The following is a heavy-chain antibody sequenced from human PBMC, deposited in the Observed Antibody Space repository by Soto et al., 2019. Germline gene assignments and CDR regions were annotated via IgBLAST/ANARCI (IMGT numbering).Heavy chain of an antibody. Sequence: SETLSLTCTVSGGSISSYYWSWIRQPPGKGLEWIGYIYYSGSTNYNPSLKSRVTISVDTSKNQFSLKLSSVTAADTAVYYCASGKGNYYDSSGYYYVSAFDIWGQGTMVTVSS. D-gene: IGHD3-22*01. CDR3: ASGKGNYYDSSGYYYVSAFDI. V-gene: IGHV4-59*01. CDR1: GGSISSYY. J-gene: IGHJ3*02. CDR2: IYYSGST.